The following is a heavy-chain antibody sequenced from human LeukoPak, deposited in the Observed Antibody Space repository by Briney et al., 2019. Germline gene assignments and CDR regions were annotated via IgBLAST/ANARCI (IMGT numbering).Heavy chain of an antibody. Sequence: TGGSLRLSCAASGFTFSSYAMHWVRQAPGKGLEWVAVISYDGSNKYYADSVKGRFTISRDNSKNTLYLQMNSLRAEDTAVYYCAKDRVDSSGYYYVDYWGQGTLVTVSS. CDR1: GFTFSSYA. D-gene: IGHD3-22*01. V-gene: IGHV3-30*04. CDR2: ISYDGSNK. J-gene: IGHJ4*02. CDR3: AKDRVDSSGYYYVDY.